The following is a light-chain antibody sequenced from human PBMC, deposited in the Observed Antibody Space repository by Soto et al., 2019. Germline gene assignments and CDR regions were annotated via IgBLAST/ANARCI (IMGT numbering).Light chain of an antibody. CDR2: DVS. CDR3: SSSTTSSTVV. CDR1: SSDVGGYNY. Sequence: QSALTQPASVSGSPGQSITISCTGSSSDVGGYNYVSWYQQHHPGKAPKLMIYDVSNRPSGVSNRFSGSKSGNTASLTISGLQAEDEADYYCSSSTTSSTVVFGGGTKVTVL. J-gene: IGLJ2*01. V-gene: IGLV2-14*03.